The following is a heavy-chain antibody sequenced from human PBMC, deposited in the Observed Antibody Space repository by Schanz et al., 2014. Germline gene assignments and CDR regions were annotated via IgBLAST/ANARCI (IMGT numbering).Heavy chain of an antibody. CDR1: GFTFSAYA. CDR2: ISSGGGTT. V-gene: IGHV3-23*01. CDR3: ARGYGDSPTDF. J-gene: IGHJ4*02. Sequence: ELQLLESGGGLVQPGGSLRLSCAASGFTFSAYAMTWVRRAPGKGLEWVAGISSGGGTTFYADSVKGRFSISRDNSKNTVYMQMSSLRAEDTAVYYCARGYGDSPTDFWGQGTLVTVSS. D-gene: IGHD4-17*01.